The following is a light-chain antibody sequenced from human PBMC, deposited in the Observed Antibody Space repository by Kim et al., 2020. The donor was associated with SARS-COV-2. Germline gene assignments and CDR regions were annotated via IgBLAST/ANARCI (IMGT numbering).Light chain of an antibody. J-gene: IGLJ1*01. Sequence: SYELTQPPSVSVAPGKTAKITCGGNNVGRKSVHWYQQKPGKAPVVVIYYDTDRPSGIPERFSGSNSGNTATLTISRVEAGDEADYYCQVWDTGSDHYVFGTGTKVTVL. CDR3: QVWDTGSDHYV. CDR2: YDT. V-gene: IGLV3-21*04. CDR1: NVGRKS.